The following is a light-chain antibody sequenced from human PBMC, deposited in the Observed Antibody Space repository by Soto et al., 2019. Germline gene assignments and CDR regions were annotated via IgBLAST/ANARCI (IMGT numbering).Light chain of an antibody. CDR3: VGWDDSLAGSV. Sequence: QSVLTQPPSASGTPGQRVTISCSGSSSNIGINYVYWFQQLPGTAPKLLIHRNNQRPSGVPDRFSGSKSGASASLAISGLRSEDEAAYSCVGWDDSLAGSVFGPGTKVPVL. J-gene: IGLJ1*01. CDR2: RNN. CDR1: SSNIGINY. V-gene: IGLV1-47*01.